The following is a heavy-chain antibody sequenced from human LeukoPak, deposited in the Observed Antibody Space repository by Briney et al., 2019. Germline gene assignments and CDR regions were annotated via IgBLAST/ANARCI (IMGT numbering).Heavy chain of an antibody. D-gene: IGHD2-2*01. CDR2: IFRSGST. Sequence: SETLSLTCTVSGGSISSNYYYWSWIRQPPGKGLEWIGYIFRSGSTYYNPSLKSRVTISVDRSKDQFSLKVTSVTAADTAVYYCARVESSVVAPVTDWFDPWGQGTLVTVSS. J-gene: IGHJ5*02. CDR1: GGSISSNYYY. V-gene: IGHV4-30-2*01. CDR3: ARVESSVVAPVTDWFDP.